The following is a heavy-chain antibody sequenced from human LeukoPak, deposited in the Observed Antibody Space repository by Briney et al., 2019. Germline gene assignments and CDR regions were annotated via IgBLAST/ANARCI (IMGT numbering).Heavy chain of an antibody. D-gene: IGHD2-2*01. Sequence: GASVKVSCKASGYTFTGYYMHWVRQAPGQGLEWMGWINPNSGGTNYAQKFQGRVTMTRDMSISTAYMELSRLRSDDTAVYYCARKKVVPAANYYYYGMDVWGQGTTVTVSS. CDR2: INPNSGGT. CDR3: ARKKVVPAANYYYYGMDV. V-gene: IGHV1-2*02. CDR1: GYTFTGYY. J-gene: IGHJ6*02.